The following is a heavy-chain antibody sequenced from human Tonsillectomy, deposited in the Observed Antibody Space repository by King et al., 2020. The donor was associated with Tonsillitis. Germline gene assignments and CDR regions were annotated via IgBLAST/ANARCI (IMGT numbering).Heavy chain of an antibody. V-gene: IGHV1-8*01. CDR3: ARGRYCSSTSCYRDWFDP. J-gene: IGHJ5*02. D-gene: IGHD2-2*01. Sequence: QLVQSGAEVKKPGASVKVSCKASGYTFTSYDINWVRQATGQGLEWMGWMNPNSGNTGYAQKFQGRVTMTRNTSISTAYMELSSLRSEDTAVYYCARGRYCSSTSCYRDWFDPWGQGTLVTVSS. CDR1: GYTFTSYD. CDR2: MNPNSGNT.